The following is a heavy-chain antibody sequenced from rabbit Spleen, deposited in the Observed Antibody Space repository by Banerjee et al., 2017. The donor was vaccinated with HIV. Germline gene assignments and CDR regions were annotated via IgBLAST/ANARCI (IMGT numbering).Heavy chain of an antibody. J-gene: IGHJ4*01. CDR2: IDPVFGSA. V-gene: IGHV1S39*01. CDR3: ARGSAAMTMVITGYYLNL. Sequence: QEQLKESGGGLVQPGGSLKLSCKASGFDFSSYYMSWVRQAPGKGLEWIGYIDPVFGSAYYASWVNGRFSISKTSSTTVPLQMTSLTAADTATYFCARGSAAMTMVITGYYLNLWGPGTLVTVS. D-gene: IGHD2-1*01. CDR1: GFDFSSYYM.